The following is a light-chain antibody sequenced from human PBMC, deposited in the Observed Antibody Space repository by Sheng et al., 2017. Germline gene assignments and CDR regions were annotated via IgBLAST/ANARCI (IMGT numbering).Light chain of an antibody. CDR1: SSDVGGYSF. CDR2: EVS. Sequence: QSALTQPPSASGSPGQSVTIACTGISSDVGGYSFVSWYQQHPGEAPKLIIYEVSKRPSGVPDRFSGSKSGNTASLTVSGLQAEDEAEYYCSSYTRNHNLRYVFGTGTKVTVL. CDR3: SSYTRNHNLRYV. J-gene: IGLJ1*01. V-gene: IGLV2-8*01.